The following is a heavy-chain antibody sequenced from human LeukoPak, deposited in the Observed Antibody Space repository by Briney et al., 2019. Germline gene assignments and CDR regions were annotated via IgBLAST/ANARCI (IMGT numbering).Heavy chain of an antibody. CDR2: IWYDGSNK. Sequence: TGGSLRRSCAASGFTFSRYAMHWVRQAPGKGLEWVAVIWYDGSNKYYADSVKGRFTISRDNSKNTLYLQMNSLRAEDTAVYYCAREGIAVAGTVAFDIWGQGTMVTVSS. V-gene: IGHV3-33*08. J-gene: IGHJ3*02. CDR1: GFTFSRYA. D-gene: IGHD6-19*01. CDR3: AREGIAVAGTVAFDI.